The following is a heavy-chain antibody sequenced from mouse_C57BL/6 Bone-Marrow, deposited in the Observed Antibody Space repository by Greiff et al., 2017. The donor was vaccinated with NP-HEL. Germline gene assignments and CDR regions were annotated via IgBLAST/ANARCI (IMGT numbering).Heavy chain of an antibody. J-gene: IGHJ4*01. V-gene: IGHV5-6*02. CDR3: AKRPMITKDYAMDY. CDR1: GFTFSSYG. CDR2: ISSGGSYT. D-gene: IGHD2-4*01. Sequence: DVKLVESGGDLVKPGGSLKLSCAASGFTFSSYGMSWVRQTPDKRLEWVATISSGGSYTYYPDSVKGRFTISRDNAKNTLYLQMSSLKSEDTAMYYCAKRPMITKDYAMDYWGQGTSVTVSS.